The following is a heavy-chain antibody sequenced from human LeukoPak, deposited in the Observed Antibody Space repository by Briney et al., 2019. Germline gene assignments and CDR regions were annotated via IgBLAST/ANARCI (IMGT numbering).Heavy chain of an antibody. J-gene: IGHJ4*02. CDR3: ASSERSEQQLVNY. D-gene: IGHD6-13*01. Sequence: GESLKISCKGSGYSFTSYWIGWVRQMPGKGLEWMGIIYPGDSDTRYSPSFQGRVTISADKSISTAYLQWSSLKASDTAMYYCASSERSEQQLVNYWGQGTLVTVSS. CDR2: IYPGDSDT. V-gene: IGHV5-51*01. CDR1: GYSFTSYW.